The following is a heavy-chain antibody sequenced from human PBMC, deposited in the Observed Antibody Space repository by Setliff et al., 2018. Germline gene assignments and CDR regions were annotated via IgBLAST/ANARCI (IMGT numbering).Heavy chain of an antibody. J-gene: IGHJ3*01. D-gene: IGHD3-16*02. V-gene: IGHV1-2*06. Sequence: ASVKVSCKTSGYTFTAYYIYWVRQAPGHGLELMGRIHPNTGSTNYPQDFQGRVTITRDTSIYTVYMELTGLTSGDTAVYYCAKQGYSDSLYAFDVWGQGTVVTVS. CDR3: AKQGYSDSLYAFDV. CDR1: GYTFTAYY. CDR2: IHPNTGST.